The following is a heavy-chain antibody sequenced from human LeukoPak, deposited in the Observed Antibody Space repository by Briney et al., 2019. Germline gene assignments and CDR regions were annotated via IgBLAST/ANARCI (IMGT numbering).Heavy chain of an antibody. V-gene: IGHV3-21*01. Sequence: SGGSLRLSCAASGFTFSSYSMNWVRQAPGKGLEWVSSISSSSSYIYYADSVKGRFTISRDNAKNSLYLQMNSLRAEDTAVYYCARGYRGYGDSYGMDVWGQGTTVTVS. CDR3: ARGYRGYGDSYGMDV. J-gene: IGHJ6*02. CDR2: ISSSSSYI. D-gene: IGHD5-12*01. CDR1: GFTFSSYS.